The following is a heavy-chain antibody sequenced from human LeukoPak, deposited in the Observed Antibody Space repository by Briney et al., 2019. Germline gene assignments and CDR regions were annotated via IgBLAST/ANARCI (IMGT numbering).Heavy chain of an antibody. CDR2: INPRGGST. J-gene: IGHJ3*02. CDR3: ARVKSYYYDTSDKDGFDI. Sequence: ASVKVPCKASGYTFTSHFMHWVRQAPGQGLEWMGIINPRGGSTSYTQKFQGRVTMTRDTSTSTVYMELSSLRSEDTAVYYCARVKSYYYDTSDKDGFDIWGQGTMVTVSS. V-gene: IGHV1-46*01. D-gene: IGHD3-22*01. CDR1: GYTFTSHF.